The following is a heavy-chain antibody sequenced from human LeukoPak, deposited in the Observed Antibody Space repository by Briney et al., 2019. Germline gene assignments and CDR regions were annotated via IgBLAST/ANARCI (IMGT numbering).Heavy chain of an antibody. Sequence: GGSLRRSCAASGFTFDDYAMHWVRQAPGKGLEWVSSISTNSGSMDYADSMKGRFVISRDNAKNSLYLQMNSLRPEDTALYYCAKTTGTNDAFDIWGQGTMVTVSS. D-gene: IGHD1-1*01. CDR1: GFTFDDYA. V-gene: IGHV3-9*01. J-gene: IGHJ3*02. CDR3: AKTTGTNDAFDI. CDR2: ISTNSGSM.